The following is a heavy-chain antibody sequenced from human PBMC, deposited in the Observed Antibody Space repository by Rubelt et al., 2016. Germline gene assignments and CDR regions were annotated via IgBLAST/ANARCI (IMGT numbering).Heavy chain of an antibody. J-gene: IGHJ6*02. V-gene: IGHV4-59*01. CDR3: ATSVFGGPARGMDV. Sequence: IGHIYYSTTTSYYPSLKSRVSISIDPSKNQFSLQLSSVTAADSAVFYCATSVFGGPARGMDVWGQGTTVTVFS. CDR2: IYYSTTT. D-gene: IGHD3-3*01.